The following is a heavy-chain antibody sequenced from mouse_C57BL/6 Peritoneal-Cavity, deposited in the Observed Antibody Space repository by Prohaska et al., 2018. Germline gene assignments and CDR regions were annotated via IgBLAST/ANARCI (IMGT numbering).Heavy chain of an antibody. Sequence: PGASVKMSCMASGYTFTDYYMNWVKQSHGKSLEWIGVINPYNGGTSYNQKFKCKATLTVDKSSSTAYMELDRLTAEDSAVYYCARGVATVVAYYIGYWGEGTTLTGAS. CDR3: ARGVATVVAYYIGY. D-gene: IGHD1-1*01. CDR1: GYTFTDYY. V-gene: IGHV1-19*01. J-gene: IGHJ2*01. CDR2: INPYNGGT.